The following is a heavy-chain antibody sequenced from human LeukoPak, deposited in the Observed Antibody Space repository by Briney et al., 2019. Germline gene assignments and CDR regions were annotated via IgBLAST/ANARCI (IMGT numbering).Heavy chain of an antibody. CDR3: ARRMPVRAVAGTSFDY. D-gene: IGHD6-19*01. Sequence: SETLSLTCTVSGYSISSGYYWGWVRQPPGKGLEWIGNSYHSGSTYYNPSLRSRVTISVDTSKNQFSLKLGSVTAADTAVYYCARRMPVRAVAGTSFDYWGQGTLVTVSS. J-gene: IGHJ4*02. CDR2: SYHSGST. CDR1: GYSISSGYY. V-gene: IGHV4-38-2*02.